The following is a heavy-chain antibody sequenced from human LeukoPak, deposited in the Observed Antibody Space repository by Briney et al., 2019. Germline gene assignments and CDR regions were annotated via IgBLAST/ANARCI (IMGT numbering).Heavy chain of an antibody. Sequence: SETLSLTCTVSGGSISSYYWSWIRQPAGKGLEWIGRIYTSGSTNYNPSLKSRVTMSVDTSKNQFSLKLSSVTAADTAVYYCARDATRGSSGGSCYSAWFDPWGQGTLVTVSS. CDR1: GGSISSYY. J-gene: IGHJ5*02. CDR3: ARDATRGSSGGSCYSAWFDP. V-gene: IGHV4-4*07. CDR2: IYTSGST. D-gene: IGHD2-15*01.